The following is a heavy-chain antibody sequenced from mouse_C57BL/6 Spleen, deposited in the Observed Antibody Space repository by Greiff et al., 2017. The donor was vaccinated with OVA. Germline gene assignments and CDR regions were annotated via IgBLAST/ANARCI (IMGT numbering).Heavy chain of an antibody. D-gene: IGHD1-1*01. V-gene: IGHV1-80*01. CDR2: IYPGDGDT. Sequence: QVQLQQSGAELVKPGASVKISCKASGYAFSSYWMNWVKQRPGKGLEWIGQIYPGDGDTNYNGKFKGKATLTADKSSSTAYMQLSSLTSEDSAVYFGARSATDPPGWYFDVWGTGTTVTVSS. CDR1: GYAFSSYW. J-gene: IGHJ1*03. CDR3: ARSATDPPGWYFDV.